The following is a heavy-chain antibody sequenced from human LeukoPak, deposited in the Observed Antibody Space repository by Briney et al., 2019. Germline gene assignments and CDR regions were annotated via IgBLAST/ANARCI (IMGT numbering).Heavy chain of an antibody. D-gene: IGHD6-13*01. Sequence: GGSLRLSCAASGFTFSSYAMHWVRQAPGKGLEWVAVISYDGSNKYYADSVKGRFTISRDNSKNTLYLQLNSLRAEDTAIYYCARRKSMYSSRQGSNFDYWGQGTLVTVSS. CDR3: ARRKSMYSSRQGSNFDY. J-gene: IGHJ4*02. CDR1: GFTFSSYA. V-gene: IGHV3-30-3*01. CDR2: ISYDGSNK.